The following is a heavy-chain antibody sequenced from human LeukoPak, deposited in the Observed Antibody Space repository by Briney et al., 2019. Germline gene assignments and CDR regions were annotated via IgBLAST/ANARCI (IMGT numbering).Heavy chain of an antibody. J-gene: IGHJ3*02. CDR3: ARVWGLVTMMVEPGAFDI. CDR2: INPNSGGT. CDR1: GYTFTGYY. V-gene: IGHV1-2*02. D-gene: IGHD3-22*01. Sequence: ASVKVSCKASGYTFTGYYMHWVRQAPGQGLEWMGWINPNSGGTNYAQKFQGRVTMTRDTSISTAYMELSRLRSDDTAVYYCARVWGLVTMMVEPGAFDIWGQGTMVTVSS.